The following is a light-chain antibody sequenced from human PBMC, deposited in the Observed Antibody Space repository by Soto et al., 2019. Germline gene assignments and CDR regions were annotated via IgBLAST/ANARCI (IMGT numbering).Light chain of an antibody. CDR1: QTVSSTY. CDR3: QLYGNSPIYT. Sequence: EIVLTQSPGTLSLSPGERATLSCRASQTVSSTYLAWLQQKPGQAPRLLIFGASSRAADIPDRFSGSGSGTDLTLTIGRLEPEDFAVYYCQLYGNSPIYTFGQGTKLEIK. J-gene: IGKJ2*01. CDR2: GAS. V-gene: IGKV3-20*01.